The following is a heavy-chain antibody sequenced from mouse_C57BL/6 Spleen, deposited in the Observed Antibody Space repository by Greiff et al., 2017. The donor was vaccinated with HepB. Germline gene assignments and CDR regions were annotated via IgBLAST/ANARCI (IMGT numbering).Heavy chain of an antibody. V-gene: IGHV5-6*01. Sequence: EVQGVESGGDLVKPGGSLKLSCAASGFTFSSYGMSWVRQTPDKRLEWVATISSGGSYIYYPDSVKGRFTISRDNAKNTLYLQMRSLESEDTAMYYCARWAHYYAMDYWGQGTTVTVSS. J-gene: IGHJ4*01. CDR1: GFTFSSYG. CDR3: ARWAHYYAMDY. D-gene: IGHD3-1*01. CDR2: ISSGGSYI.